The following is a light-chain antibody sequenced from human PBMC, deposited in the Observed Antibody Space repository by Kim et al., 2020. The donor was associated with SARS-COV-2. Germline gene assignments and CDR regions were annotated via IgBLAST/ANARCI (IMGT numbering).Light chain of an antibody. V-gene: IGLV1-47*01. CDR2: RNN. CDR3: AAWDDSLSGTWV. J-gene: IGLJ3*02. Sequence: ELTQPPSASGTPGQRVTISCSGSSSNIGSNYVYWYQQLPGTAPTLLIYRNNQRPSGVPDRFSGSKSGTSASLAISGLRSEDEADYYCAAWDDSLSGTWVFGGGTQLTVL. CDR1: SSNIGSNY.